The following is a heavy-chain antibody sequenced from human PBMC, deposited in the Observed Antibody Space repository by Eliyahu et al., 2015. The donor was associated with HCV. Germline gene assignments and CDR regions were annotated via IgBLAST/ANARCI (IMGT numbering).Heavy chain of an antibody. CDR3: AREYDFWSGYHPHFDY. Sequence: EVQLVESGGGLVQPGGSLXLSCAXSGFTFSXXSMNWVRQAXGKGXEWVSYISSSSSTIYYADSVKGRFTISRDNAKNSLYLQMNSLRDEDTAVYYCAREYDFWSGYHPHFDYWGQGTLVTVSS. J-gene: IGHJ4*02. CDR2: ISSSSSTI. D-gene: IGHD3-3*01. CDR1: GFTFSXXS. V-gene: IGHV3-48*02.